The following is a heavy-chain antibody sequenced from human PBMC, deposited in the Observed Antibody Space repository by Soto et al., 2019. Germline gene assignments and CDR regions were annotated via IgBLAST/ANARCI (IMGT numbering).Heavy chain of an antibody. V-gene: IGHV1-18*01. Sequence: QVHLVQSGAEVKKPGASVKVSCTASGYTFTDYGINWVRQAPGQGLEWMGWLSAYNGNTNYAKKVQDRVTMTSYTSTNTFYMEMRGLRYDDSAVYYCARGGFRDLTRFGFAYYGMDVWGQGTTVTVS. CDR3: ARGGFRDLTRFGFAYYGMDV. D-gene: IGHD3-10*01. CDR1: GYTFTDYG. J-gene: IGHJ6*02. CDR2: LSAYNGNT.